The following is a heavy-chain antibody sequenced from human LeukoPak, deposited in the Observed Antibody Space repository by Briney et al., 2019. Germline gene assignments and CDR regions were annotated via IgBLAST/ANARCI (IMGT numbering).Heavy chain of an antibody. V-gene: IGHV3-30*03. CDR2: ISYDGSNK. J-gene: IGHJ6*02. D-gene: IGHD5-12*01. CDR1: GFTFSSYG. Sequence: GGSLRLSCAASGFTFSSYGMHWVRQAPGKGLEWVAVISYDGSNKDYADSVKGRFTISRDNSKNTLYLQMNSLRAEDTAVYYCDRDSGYDFPPYGGMDVWGQGTTVTVSS. CDR3: DRDSGYDFPPYGGMDV.